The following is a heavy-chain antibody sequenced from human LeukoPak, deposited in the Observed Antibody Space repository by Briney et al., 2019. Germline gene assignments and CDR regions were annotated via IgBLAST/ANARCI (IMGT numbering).Heavy chain of an antibody. CDR2: ISGYNGNT. Sequence: ASVKVSCKASGYTFASYGITWVRQAPGQGLEWMGWISGYNGNTNYVEKLQGRVTMTTDTSTSTAYMELRSLRSGDTAVYYCVRGSADTPMAPIFYWGQGTLVTVSS. D-gene: IGHD5-18*01. V-gene: IGHV1-18*01. CDR3: VRGSADTPMAPIFY. J-gene: IGHJ4*02. CDR1: GYTFASYG.